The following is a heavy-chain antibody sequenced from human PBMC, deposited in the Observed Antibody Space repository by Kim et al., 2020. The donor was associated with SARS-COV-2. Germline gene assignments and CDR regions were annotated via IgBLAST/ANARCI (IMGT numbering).Heavy chain of an antibody. CDR1: GFSLSTSGVG. CDR2: IYWDDDK. J-gene: IGHJ5*02. Sequence: SGPTLVKPTQTLTLTCTFSGFSLSTSGVGVGWIRQPPGKALEWLALIYWDDDKRYSPSLKSRLTITKDTSKNQVVLTMTNMDPVDTATYYCAHRIAAAGGVYPTRELWFDPWGQGTLVTVSS. CDR3: AHRIAAAGGVYPTRELWFDP. V-gene: IGHV2-5*02. D-gene: IGHD6-13*01.